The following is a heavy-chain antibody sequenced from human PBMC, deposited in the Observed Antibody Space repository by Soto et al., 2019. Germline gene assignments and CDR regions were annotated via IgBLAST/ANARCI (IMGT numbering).Heavy chain of an antibody. V-gene: IGHV4-59*01. CDR1: GGSISSYY. J-gene: IGHJ6*02. CDR2: IYYSGST. Sequence: SSETLSLTCTVSGGSISSYYWSWIRQPPGKGLEWIGYIYYSGSTNYNPSLKSRVTISVDTSKNQFSLKLSSVTAADTAVYYCARDPSSGWYYYGMDVWGQGTTVTVSS. D-gene: IGHD6-19*01. CDR3: ARDPSSGWYYYGMDV.